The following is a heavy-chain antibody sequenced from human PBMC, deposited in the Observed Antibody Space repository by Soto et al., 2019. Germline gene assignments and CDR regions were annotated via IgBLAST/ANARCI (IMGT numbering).Heavy chain of an antibody. D-gene: IGHD3-10*01. CDR1: GGSISSYY. CDR2: IYYSGST. J-gene: IGHJ6*02. V-gene: IGHV4-59*01. CDR3: ARLWFGELSPDLDV. Sequence: PSETLSLTCTVSGGSISSYYWSWIRQPPGKGLEWIGYIYYSGSTNYNPSLKSRVTISVDTSKNQFSLKLSSVTAADTAVYYCARLWFGELSPDLDVWGQGTTVTVSS.